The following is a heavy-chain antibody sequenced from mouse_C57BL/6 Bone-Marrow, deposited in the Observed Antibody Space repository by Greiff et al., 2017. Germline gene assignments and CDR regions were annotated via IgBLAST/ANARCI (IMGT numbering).Heavy chain of an antibody. Sequence: EVQGVESGGDLVKPGGSLKLSCAASGFTFSSYGMSWVRQTPDTRLEWVATISSGGSYTYYPDSVKGRFTISRDNAKNTLYLQMSSLKSEDTAMYYCARQANYGSSYGYFDVWGTGTTVTVSS. J-gene: IGHJ1*03. D-gene: IGHD1-1*01. V-gene: IGHV5-6*01. CDR2: ISSGGSYT. CDR1: GFTFSSYG. CDR3: ARQANYGSSYGYFDV.